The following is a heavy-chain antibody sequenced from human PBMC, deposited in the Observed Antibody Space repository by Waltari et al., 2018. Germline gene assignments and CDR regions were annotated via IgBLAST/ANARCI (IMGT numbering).Heavy chain of an antibody. CDR3: ARENQPHYYYDSSGYDY. Sequence: QVQLQESGPGLVKPSETLSLTCTVSGGSISSYYWSWIRQPAGKGLEWIGRIYTSGRTTSNPSLKRRGTMSVDTSKNQFSLKRSSVTAADTAVYYCARENQPHYYYDSSGYDYWGQGTLVTVSS. CDR2: IYTSGRT. D-gene: IGHD3-22*01. CDR1: GGSISSYY. J-gene: IGHJ4*02. V-gene: IGHV4-4*07.